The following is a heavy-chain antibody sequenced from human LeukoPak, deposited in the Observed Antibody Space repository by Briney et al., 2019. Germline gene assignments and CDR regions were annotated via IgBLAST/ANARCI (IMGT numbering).Heavy chain of an antibody. CDR3: ARVVPAAISYYYYYYYMDV. CDR1: GGSISSYY. Sequence: SETLSLTCTVSGGSISSYYWSWIRQPAGKGLEWIGRIYTSGSTNYNPSLKSRVTMSVDTSKNQFSLKLSSVTAADTAVYYCARVVPAAISYYYYYYYMDVWGKGTTVTVSS. CDR2: IYTSGST. D-gene: IGHD2-2*01. V-gene: IGHV4-4*07. J-gene: IGHJ6*03.